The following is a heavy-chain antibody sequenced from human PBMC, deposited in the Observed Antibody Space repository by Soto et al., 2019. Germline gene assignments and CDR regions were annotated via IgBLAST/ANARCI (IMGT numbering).Heavy chain of an antibody. Sequence: EVQLLESGGDLVQPGGSLRLSCAASGFTFSSYAMNWVRQAPGKGLEWVSAISGSGGNTFYADSVKGRFTISRDNSKNTLFLQMHSLRAEDTAIYYWAMLNSGSYSYHGMDVWGQGPTVTVSS. D-gene: IGHD1-26*01. J-gene: IGHJ6*02. CDR3: AMLNSGSYSYHGMDV. CDR1: GFTFSSYA. CDR2: ISGSGGNT. V-gene: IGHV3-23*01.